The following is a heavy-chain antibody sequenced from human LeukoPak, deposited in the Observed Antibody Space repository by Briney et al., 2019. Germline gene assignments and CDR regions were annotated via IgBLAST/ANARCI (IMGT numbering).Heavy chain of an antibody. J-gene: IGHJ4*02. CDR1: GFTFSSYD. CDR2: IGTAGDT. V-gene: IGHV3-13*04. D-gene: IGHD4-17*01. CDR3: ARDQNGDYGY. Sequence: GGSLRLSCAASGFTFSSYDMHWVRHATGKGLEWVSAIGTAGDTYYPGSVKGRFTISRDNSKNTLYLQMNSLRAEDTAVYYCARDQNGDYGYWGQGTLVTVSS.